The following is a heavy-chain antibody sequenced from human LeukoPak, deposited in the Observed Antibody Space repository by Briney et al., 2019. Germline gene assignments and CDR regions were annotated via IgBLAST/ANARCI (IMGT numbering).Heavy chain of an antibody. D-gene: IGHD2-2*02. CDR2: IKQDGSAK. J-gene: IGHJ4*02. CDR1: GFTFSNYW. CDR3: AKDRCSSTSCYIFDY. Sequence: PGGSLRLSCAASGFTFSNYWMSWVRQAPGKGLEWVANIKQDGSAKYYVDSVKGRFTISRDNAKNSLYLQMNSLRAEDTAVYYCAKDRCSSTSCYIFDYWGQGTLVTVSS. V-gene: IGHV3-7*01.